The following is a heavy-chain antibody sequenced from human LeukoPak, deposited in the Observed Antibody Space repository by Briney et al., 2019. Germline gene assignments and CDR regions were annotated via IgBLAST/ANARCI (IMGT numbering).Heavy chain of an antibody. CDR3: AREDGYCSGGNCYSYFDS. J-gene: IGHJ4*02. CDR2: IKKTGSET. V-gene: IGHV3-7*01. D-gene: IGHD2-15*01. Sequence: GGSLRLSCAASGFTFSTYAMHWVRQAPGKGLEWVAYIKKTGSETYYVDSVKGRFTITRDNTRNSLFLQMYSLRAEDTAVYFCAREDGYCSGGNCYSYFDSWGQGTLVTVSS. CDR1: GFTFSTYA.